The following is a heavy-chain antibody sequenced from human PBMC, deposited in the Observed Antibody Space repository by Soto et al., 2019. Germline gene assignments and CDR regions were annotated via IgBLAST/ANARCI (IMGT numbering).Heavy chain of an antibody. CDR3: ARVLTENWFDP. V-gene: IGHV4-59*01. J-gene: IGHJ5*02. CDR2: IYYTGST. Sequence: SETLSLTCTVSGVSISSYFWSWIRQPPGRGLEWIGCIYYTGSTYYNPSLKSRVAISVDTSKNQFSLKLSSMTAADTAVYYCARVLTENWFDPWGQGTLVTVSS. CDR1: GVSISSYF.